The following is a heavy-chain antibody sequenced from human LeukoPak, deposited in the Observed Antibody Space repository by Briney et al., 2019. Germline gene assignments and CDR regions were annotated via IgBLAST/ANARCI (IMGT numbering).Heavy chain of an antibody. Sequence: PSETLSLTCTVSGGSIGSSSYYWGWIRQPPGKGLEWIGSIYYSGSTNYNPSLKSRVTISVDKSKNQFSLKLSSVTAADTAVYYCARGTVGSSSWYLDYWGQGTLVTVSS. CDR1: GGSIGSSSYY. D-gene: IGHD6-13*01. V-gene: IGHV4-39*07. CDR2: IYYSGST. J-gene: IGHJ4*02. CDR3: ARGTVGSSSWYLDY.